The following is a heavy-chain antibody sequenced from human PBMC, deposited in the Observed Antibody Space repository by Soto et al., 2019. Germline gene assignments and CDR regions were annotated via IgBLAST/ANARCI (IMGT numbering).Heavy chain of an antibody. J-gene: IGHJ6*02. D-gene: IGHD3-3*01. CDR1: GGSISSSSYY. Sequence: QLQLQESGPGLVKPSETLSLTCTVSGGSISSSSYYWGWIRQPPGKGLEWIGSIYYSGSTYYNPSLKSRVTISVDTSKNQFSLKLSSVTAADTAVYYCARHGYDFWSGYKVSGMDVWGQGTTVTVSS. V-gene: IGHV4-39*01. CDR2: IYYSGST. CDR3: ARHGYDFWSGYKVSGMDV.